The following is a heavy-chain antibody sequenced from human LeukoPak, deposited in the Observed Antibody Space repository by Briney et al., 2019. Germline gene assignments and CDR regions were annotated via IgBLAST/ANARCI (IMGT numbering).Heavy chain of an antibody. CDR2: IYHSGST. Sequence: SETLSLTCAVSGYSISSGYYWGWIRQPPGKGLEWIGSIYHSGSTYYNPSLKSRVTISVDTSKNQFSLKLSSVTAADTAVYYCARHSAIVVVITNWGQGTLVTVSS. V-gene: IGHV4-38-2*01. CDR3: ARHSAIVVVITN. D-gene: IGHD3-22*01. J-gene: IGHJ4*02. CDR1: GYSISSGYY.